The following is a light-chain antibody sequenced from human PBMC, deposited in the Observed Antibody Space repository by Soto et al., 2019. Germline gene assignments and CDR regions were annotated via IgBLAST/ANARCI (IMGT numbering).Light chain of an antibody. CDR1: ETFSTN. Sequence: RVVSQSPAKFFVSPGEGATLSCRAIETFSTNLAWYQQKPGQAPRLLIYAASTRATGVPARFSGSGSGTEFTLTISRLQSEDVAAYYCQQYENAHWTFGQGTKV. V-gene: IGKV3-15*01. CDR3: QQYENAHWT. J-gene: IGKJ1*01. CDR2: AAS.